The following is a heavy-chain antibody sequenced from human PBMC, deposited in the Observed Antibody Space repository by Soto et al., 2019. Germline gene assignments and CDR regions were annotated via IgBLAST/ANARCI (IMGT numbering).Heavy chain of an antibody. CDR3: ARDPYY. Sequence: PXXSLRLAFAASGFNFITSNMHWVRQAPGKGLEWVSSISSGGHYIYYADSLKGRFTISRDNAKNSLYLRMNSLRAEDTAVYYCARDPYYWGQGTLVTVSS. V-gene: IGHV3-21*04. CDR2: ISSGGHYI. J-gene: IGHJ4*02. CDR1: GFNFITSN.